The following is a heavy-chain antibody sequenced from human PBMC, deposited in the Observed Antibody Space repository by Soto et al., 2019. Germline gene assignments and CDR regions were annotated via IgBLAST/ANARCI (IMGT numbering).Heavy chain of an antibody. CDR3: ESHTRDSSGYWYYFDY. J-gene: IGHJ4*02. CDR1: GFTFSSYS. CDR2: ISSSSSYI. V-gene: IGHV3-21*01. D-gene: IGHD3-22*01. Sequence: EVQLVESGGGLVKPGGSLRLSCAASGFTFSSYSMNWVRQAPGKGLEWVSSISSSSSYIYYADSVKGRFTISRDNAKNSLYLQMTSLRAEDTAVYYCESHTRDSSGYWYYFDYWGQGTLVTVSS.